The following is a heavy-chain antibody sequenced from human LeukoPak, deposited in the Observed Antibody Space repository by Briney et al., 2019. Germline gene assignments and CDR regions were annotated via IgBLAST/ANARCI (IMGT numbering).Heavy chain of an antibody. V-gene: IGHV1-69*05. CDR3: ASASYYYDSSGYYIWGGFDY. D-gene: IGHD3-22*01. CDR1: GGTFSSYA. Sequence: GASVKVSCKASGGTFSSYAISWVRQAPGQGLAWMGGIIPIFGTANYAQKFQGRVTITTDESTSTAYMELSSLRSEDTAVYYCASASYYYDSSGYYIWGGFDYWGQGALVTVSS. CDR2: IIPIFGTA. J-gene: IGHJ4*02.